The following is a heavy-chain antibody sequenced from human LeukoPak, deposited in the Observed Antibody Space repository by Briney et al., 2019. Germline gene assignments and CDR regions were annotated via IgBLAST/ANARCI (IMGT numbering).Heavy chain of an antibody. J-gene: IGHJ4*02. D-gene: IGHD1-26*01. CDR2: INPNSGGT. V-gene: IGHV1-2*02. CDR3: ARDRVGASTAGDY. CDR1: GYTFTGYY. Sequence: ASVKVSSKASGYTFTGYYMHWVRQAPGQGLEWMGWINPNSGGTNYAQKFQGRVTMTRDTSISTAYMELSRLRSDDTAVYYCARDRVGASTAGDYWGQGTLVTVSS.